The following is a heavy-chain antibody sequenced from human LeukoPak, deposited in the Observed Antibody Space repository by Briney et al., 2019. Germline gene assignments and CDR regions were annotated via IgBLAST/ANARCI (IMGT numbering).Heavy chain of an antibody. Sequence: GGSLRLSCSASGFTFSSYEMNRVRQAPGKGLEWVSYISSSGNTIYYADSVKGRFTISRDNAKNSLYLQTNSLRAEDTAVYYCARDGSVVYYYYGMDVWGQGTTVTVSS. D-gene: IGHD1-26*01. J-gene: IGHJ6*02. CDR1: GFTFSSYE. V-gene: IGHV3-48*03. CDR3: ARDGSVVYYYYGMDV. CDR2: ISSSGNTI.